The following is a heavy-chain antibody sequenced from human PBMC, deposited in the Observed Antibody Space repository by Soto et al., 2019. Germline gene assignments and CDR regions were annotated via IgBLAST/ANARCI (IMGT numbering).Heavy chain of an antibody. Sequence: LRLSCAASGFTFSSYAMSWVRQAPGKGLEWVSAISGSGGSTYYADSVKGRFTISRDNSKNTLYLQMNSLRAEDTAVYYCANGREQRRDGYNSLDYWGRGTLVTV. CDR3: ANGREQRRDGYNSLDY. CDR1: GFTFSSYA. CDR2: ISGSGGST. J-gene: IGHJ4*02. D-gene: IGHD5-12*01. V-gene: IGHV3-23*01.